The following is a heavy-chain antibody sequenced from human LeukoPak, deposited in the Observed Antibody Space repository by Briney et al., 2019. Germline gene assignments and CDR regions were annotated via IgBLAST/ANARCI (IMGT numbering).Heavy chain of an antibody. CDR1: GGKIIRHD. CDR2: FTGST. D-gene: IGHD2-2*01. Sequence: TRETPYDMCTVAGGKIIRHDWSRIRKNTGKGLEWIGRFTGSTNYNPSLKRRVTMSVDTSKNQFSLQLSSVTAADTAVYYCARVLVPAAFGAFDMWGQGTMVTVSS. V-gene: IGHV4-4*07. CDR3: ARVLVPAAFGAFDM. J-gene: IGHJ3*02.